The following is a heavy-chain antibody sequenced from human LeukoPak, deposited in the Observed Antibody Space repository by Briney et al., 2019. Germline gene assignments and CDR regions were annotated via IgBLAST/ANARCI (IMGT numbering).Heavy chain of an antibody. CDR1: GYTFTGYY. V-gene: IGHV1-2*02. CDR3: ARDHCSSTSCYDYFDY. CDR2: INPNSGGT. Sequence: ASVKVSCKASGYTFTGYYMHWVRQAPGQGLEWMGWINPNSGGTNYAQKFQGRVTMTRDTSISTAYMELSRLRSDDTAVYYCARDHCSSTSCYDYFDYWGQGTLVTVSS. J-gene: IGHJ4*02. D-gene: IGHD2-2*01.